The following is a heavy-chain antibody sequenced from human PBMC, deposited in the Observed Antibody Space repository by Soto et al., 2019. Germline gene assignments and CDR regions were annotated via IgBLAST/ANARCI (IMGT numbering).Heavy chain of an antibody. J-gene: IGHJ4*02. D-gene: IGHD5-12*01. V-gene: IGHV3-11*01. Sequence: QVQLVESGGGLVKPGGSLRLSCAASGITFSDYYMSRIRQAPGKGLEWVSYISSSGSTIYYADSVKGRFTISRDNAKNSLYLQMNSLRAEDTAVFYCATDSSGYDYLYYFDYWGQGTLATVSS. CDR1: GITFSDYY. CDR2: ISSSGSTI. CDR3: ATDSSGYDYLYYFDY.